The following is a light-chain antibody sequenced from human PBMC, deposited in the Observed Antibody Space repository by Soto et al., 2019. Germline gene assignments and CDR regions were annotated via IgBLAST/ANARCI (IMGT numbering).Light chain of an antibody. V-gene: IGLV1-44*01. J-gene: IGLJ3*02. CDR2: SNN. CDR1: SSNIGSNT. Sequence: QSALTQPPPASGTPGQRVTISCSGSSSNIGSNTVNWYQQLPGTAPKLLIYSNNQRPSGVPDRFSGSKSGTSASLAISGLQSEDEADYYCTAWDDSLNGWVFGGGTKLTVL. CDR3: TAWDDSLNGWV.